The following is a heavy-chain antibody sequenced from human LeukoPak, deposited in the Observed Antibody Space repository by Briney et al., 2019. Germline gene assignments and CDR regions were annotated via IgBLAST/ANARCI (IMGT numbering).Heavy chain of an antibody. V-gene: IGHV4-59*08. CDR3: ARQSYDYGANGRNWFDP. CDR2: VSHSGST. J-gene: IGHJ5*02. Sequence: SETLSLTCTVSGGSISDYYWSWIRQPPGKGLEWIGYVSHSGSTNSNPALRSRVTMSVDTSKNQLSLKLTSVTAADTAVYYCARQSYDYGANGRNWFDPWGHGAQVTVSS. CDR1: GGSISDYY. D-gene: IGHD4/OR15-4a*01.